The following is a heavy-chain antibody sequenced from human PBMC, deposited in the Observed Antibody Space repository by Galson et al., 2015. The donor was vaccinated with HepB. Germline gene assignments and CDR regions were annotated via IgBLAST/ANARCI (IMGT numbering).Heavy chain of an antibody. CDR2: IYPGDSDI. D-gene: IGHD6-19*01. V-gene: IGHV5-51*03. CDR3: ARRQAAVPGYWYFDL. CDR1: GYSFSSYW. Sequence: SGAEVKKPGESLKISCKASGYSFSSYWIAWVRQMPGKGLEWMGTIYPGDSDIRHSPSFQGQVTISVDKSISTAYLQWGSLKASDTAMYYCARRQAAVPGYWYFDLWGRGTLVTVSS. J-gene: IGHJ2*01.